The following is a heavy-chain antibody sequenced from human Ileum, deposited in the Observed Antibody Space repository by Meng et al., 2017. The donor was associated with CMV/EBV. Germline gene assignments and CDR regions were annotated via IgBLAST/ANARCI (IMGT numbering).Heavy chain of an antibody. J-gene: IGHJ4*02. D-gene: IGHD3-3*01. CDR1: GYTFTRYE. Sequence: CKASGYTFTRYEINWVRQATGQGLEWAGRMNPNTGNAGYAQKFHGRVTITRDTSITTAYMELSSLTSDDTAVYFCARVGIGYPNLDYWGQGTLVTVSS. V-gene: IGHV1-8*03. CDR3: ARVGIGYPNLDY. CDR2: MNPNTGNA.